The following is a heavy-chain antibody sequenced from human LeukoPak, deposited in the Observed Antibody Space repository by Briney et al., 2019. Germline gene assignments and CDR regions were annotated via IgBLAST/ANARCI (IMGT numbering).Heavy chain of an antibody. CDR1: GFTFSSYG. J-gene: IGHJ4*02. D-gene: IGHD3-16*01. V-gene: IGHV3-33*01. CDR2: IWYDGSNK. Sequence: GGSLRLSCAASGFTFSSYGMHWVRQAPGKGLEWVAVIWYDGSNKYYADSEKGRFTISRDNSKNTLYLQMNSLRAEDTAVYYCASEPRGIDYWGQGTLVTVSS. CDR3: ASEPRGIDY.